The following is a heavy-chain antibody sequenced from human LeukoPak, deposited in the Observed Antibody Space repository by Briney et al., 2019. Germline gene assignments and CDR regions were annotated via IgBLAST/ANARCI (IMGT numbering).Heavy chain of an antibody. J-gene: IGHJ4*02. CDR2: TFYTGTT. Sequence: SETLSLTCTVSGGSVCGYYWSWIRQSPGEGLEWIGYTFYTGTTLYSPSLRGRVTMSVDTSENQFSLKLSSVTAADTAMYYCARHDVVPVIRRGFDFWGQGTLVTVSS. CDR1: GGSVCGYY. D-gene: IGHD2-21*02. V-gene: IGHV4-59*08. CDR3: ARHDVVPVIRRGFDF.